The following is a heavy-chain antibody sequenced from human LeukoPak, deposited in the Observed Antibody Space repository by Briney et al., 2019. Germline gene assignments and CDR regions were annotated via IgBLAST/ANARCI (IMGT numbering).Heavy chain of an antibody. V-gene: IGHV4-59*01. CDR2: IYYSGST. CDR3: ARAPGYSYGSYWYFDL. J-gene: IGHJ2*01. Sequence: KSSETLSLTCTVSGGSISSYYWSWIRQPPGRGLEWIGYIYYSGSTNYNPSLTSRVTISVDTSKNQFSLKLSSVTAADTAVYFCARAPGYSYGSYWYFDLWGRGTLVTVSS. CDR1: GGSISSYY. D-gene: IGHD5-18*01.